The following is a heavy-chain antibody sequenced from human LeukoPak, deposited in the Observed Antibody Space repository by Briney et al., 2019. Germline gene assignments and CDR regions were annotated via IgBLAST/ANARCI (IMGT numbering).Heavy chain of an antibody. Sequence: GASVKVSCKASGGTFSSYAISWVRQAPGQGLEWMGRIIPILGIANYAQKFQGRVTITADKSTSTAYMELSSLRSEDTAVYYCARSGEIYGDYPDYWGQGTLVTVSS. CDR3: ARSGEIYGDYPDY. CDR1: GGTFSSYA. D-gene: IGHD4-17*01. CDR2: IIPILGIA. V-gene: IGHV1-69*04. J-gene: IGHJ4*02.